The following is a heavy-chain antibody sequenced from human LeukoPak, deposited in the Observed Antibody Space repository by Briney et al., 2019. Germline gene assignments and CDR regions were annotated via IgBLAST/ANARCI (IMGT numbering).Heavy chain of an antibody. V-gene: IGHV3-30-3*01. CDR1: GFTFSSYA. J-gene: IGHJ6*02. D-gene: IGHD6-13*01. CDR3: ARDPAAAGPRPPSYYYYGMDV. CDR2: ISYDGSNK. Sequence: PGGSLRLSCAASGFTFSSYAMHWVRQAPGKWLEWVAVISYDGSNKYYADSVKGRFTISRDNSKNTLYLQMNSLRAEDTAVYYCARDPAAAGPRPPSYYYYGMDVWGQGTTVTVSS.